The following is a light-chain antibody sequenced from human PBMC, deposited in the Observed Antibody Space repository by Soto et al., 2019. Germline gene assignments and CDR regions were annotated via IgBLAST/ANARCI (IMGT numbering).Light chain of an antibody. Sequence: DIHMTQSASTLSAAVGDRVTMTCRASQSISRWLAWYQQKPGKAPNLLIYDASSLQSGVPSRFSRIGSGTEFTLTISSLQPDDFATYYCQQYNSHWTFGQGTKVDIK. J-gene: IGKJ1*01. CDR3: QQYNSHWT. V-gene: IGKV1-5*01. CDR1: QSISRW. CDR2: DAS.